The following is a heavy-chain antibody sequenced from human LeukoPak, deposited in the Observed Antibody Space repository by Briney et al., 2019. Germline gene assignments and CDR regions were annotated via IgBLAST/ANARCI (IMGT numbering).Heavy chain of an antibody. D-gene: IGHD3-10*01. Sequence: PGRSLRLSCATSGFPFSSYGLLWVRQAPGKGLEWVSVIWYDGSEKYYADSVKGRFSISRDNSKNTLYLQMTGLRVEETAVYYCPRGRGFGGFGELSPWGQGTLVIVSS. CDR1: GFPFSSYG. V-gene: IGHV3-33*01. CDR3: PRGRGFGGFGELSP. J-gene: IGHJ5*02. CDR2: IWYDGSEK.